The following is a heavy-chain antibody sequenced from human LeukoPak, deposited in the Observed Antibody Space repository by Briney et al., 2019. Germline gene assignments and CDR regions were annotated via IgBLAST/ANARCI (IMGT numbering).Heavy chain of an antibody. CDR1: GGSISGTSYY. V-gene: IGHV4-39*07. CDR2: INHSGST. D-gene: IGHD1-26*01. CDR3: ARGPRGNPFRERYYYYMDV. J-gene: IGHJ6*03. Sequence: AETLSLTCTVSGGSISGTSYYWSWIRQPPGKGLEWIGEINHSGSTNYNPSLKSRVTISVDTSKNQFSLKLSSVTAADTAVYYCARGPRGNPFRERYYYYMDVWDKGTTVTVSS.